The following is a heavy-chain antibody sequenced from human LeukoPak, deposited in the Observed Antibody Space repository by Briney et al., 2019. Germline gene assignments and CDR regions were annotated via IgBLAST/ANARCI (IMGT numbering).Heavy chain of an antibody. CDR2: ISSSGATM. V-gene: IGHV3-11*04. Sequence: PGGSLRLSCAASGFTFSDYYMSWMRQAPGKGLEWVSYISSSGATMPYADSVKGRFTISRDNAKNSLYLQMSSLRAEDAAVYYCARVKGSYATDYWGQGALVTVSS. D-gene: IGHD3-16*01. CDR3: ARVKGSYATDY. CDR1: GFTFSDYY. J-gene: IGHJ4*02.